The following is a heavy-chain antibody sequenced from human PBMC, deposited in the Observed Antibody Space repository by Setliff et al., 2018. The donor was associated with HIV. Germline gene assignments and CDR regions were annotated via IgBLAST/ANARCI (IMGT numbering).Heavy chain of an antibody. CDR3: AKGGGYSGYDSPDY. CDR2: INEDGKTT. Sequence: GGSLRLSCAGSGFTLSSNWMHWVRQAPGEGLVWVSRINEDGKTTNYADSVKGRFTIFRDNAKNTLYLQMNSLRVEDTAVYYCAKGGGYSGYDSPDYWGQGTLVTVSS. J-gene: IGHJ4*02. D-gene: IGHD5-12*01. CDR1: GFTLSSNW. V-gene: IGHV3-74*01.